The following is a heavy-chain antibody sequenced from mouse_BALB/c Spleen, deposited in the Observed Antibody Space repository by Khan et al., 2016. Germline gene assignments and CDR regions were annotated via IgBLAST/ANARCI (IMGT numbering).Heavy chain of an antibody. CDR3: VITTVVADY. CDR2: ISYDGSN. V-gene: IGHV3-6*02. J-gene: IGHJ2*01. CDR1: GYSITSGYY. Sequence: EVQLQESGPGLVKPSQSLSLTCSVTGYSITSGYYWNWIRQFPGNKLEWMGYISYDGSNNYNPSLKNRISITRDTSKNQFFLKLNSVTTEDTATYYCVITTVVADYWGQGTTLTVSS. D-gene: IGHD1-1*01.